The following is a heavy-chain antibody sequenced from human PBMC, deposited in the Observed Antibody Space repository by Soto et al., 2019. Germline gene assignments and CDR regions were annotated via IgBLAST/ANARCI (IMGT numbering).Heavy chain of an antibody. CDR1: GFSFSSYA. Sequence: GGSLRLSCSVSGFSFSSYAMHWVRQAPEKGLEYVSSISSNGVATYYADSVKGRFTISRDNSKNTPYLQMSSLRAEDTAVYYCVEDRYVDYWGQGALVTVSS. J-gene: IGHJ4*02. V-gene: IGHV3-64D*06. CDR2: ISSNGVAT. CDR3: VEDRYVDY.